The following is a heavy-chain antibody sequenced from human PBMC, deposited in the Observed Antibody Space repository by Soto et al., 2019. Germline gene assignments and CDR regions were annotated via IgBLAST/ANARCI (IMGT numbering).Heavy chain of an antibody. CDR2: IYPGDSDT. CDR3: ARTGRYCSSNYYYYYGMDV. D-gene: IGHD6-6*01. J-gene: IGHJ6*02. Sequence: EESLKISCKGSGYSFTSYWIGWVRQMPGKGLEWMGIIYPGDSDTRYSPSFQGQVTISADKSISTAYLQWSSLKASETAMSDCARTGRYCSSNYYYYYGMDVWGQGTTVTVSS. CDR1: GYSFTSYW. V-gene: IGHV5-51*01.